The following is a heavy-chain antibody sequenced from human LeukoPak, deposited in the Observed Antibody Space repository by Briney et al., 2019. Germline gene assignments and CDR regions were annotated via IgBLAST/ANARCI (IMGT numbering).Heavy chain of an antibody. V-gene: IGHV4-39*01. CDR3: ATQNPSSPFDY. CDR1: GGSISSSSYY. Sequence: SETLSLTCTVSGGSISSSSYYWGWIRQPPGKGLEWIGSIYNSGSTHYNPSLKSRVTISADTSKNQFSLKLSSVTAADTAVYYCATQNPSSPFDYWGQGTLVSVSS. CDR2: IYNSGST. D-gene: IGHD2/OR15-2a*01. J-gene: IGHJ4*02.